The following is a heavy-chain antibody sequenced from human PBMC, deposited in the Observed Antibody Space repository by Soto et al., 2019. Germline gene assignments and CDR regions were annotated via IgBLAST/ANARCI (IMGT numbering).Heavy chain of an antibody. CDR3: ARDLMLEEWLRFGGSTVPGDV. CDR2: ISSSSSYI. J-gene: IGHJ6*04. Sequence: GGSLRLSCAASGFTFSSYSMNWVRQAPGKGLEWVSSISSSSSYIYYADSVKGRFTISRDNAKNSLYLQMNSLRAEDTAVYYCARDLMLEEWLRFGGSTVPGDVWGKGTTVTVSS. V-gene: IGHV3-21*01. CDR1: GFTFSSYS. D-gene: IGHD5-12*01.